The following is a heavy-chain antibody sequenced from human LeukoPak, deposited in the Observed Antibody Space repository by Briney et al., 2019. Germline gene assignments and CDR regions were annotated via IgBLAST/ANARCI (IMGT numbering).Heavy chain of an antibody. CDR3: ARESRGAPFDY. V-gene: IGHV4-61*02. J-gene: IGHJ4*02. CDR1: GGSISSGSYY. D-gene: IGHD1-26*01. Sequence: SQXXSLTCTVSGGSISSGSYYWSWIRPPAGKGLEWIGRIYTSGSTNYNPSLKSRVTISVDTSKNQFSLKLSSVTAADTAVYYCARESRGAPFDYWGQGTLVTVSS. CDR2: IYTSGST.